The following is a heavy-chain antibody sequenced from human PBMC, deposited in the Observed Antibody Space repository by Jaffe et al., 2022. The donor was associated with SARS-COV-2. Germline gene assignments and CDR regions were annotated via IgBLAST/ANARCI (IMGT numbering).Heavy chain of an antibody. CDR2: IYPGDSDT. J-gene: IGHJ5*02. V-gene: IGHV5-51*01. Sequence: EVQLVQSGAEVKKPGESLKISCQGSGYNFASYWIGWVRQMPGKGLEWMGIIYPGDSDTRYSPTFQGQVTISADKSISTAYLQWSSLKASDTAMYYCARPLVRGVIITSWFDPWGQGTLVTVSS. CDR1: GYNFASYW. D-gene: IGHD3-10*01. CDR3: ARPLVRGVIITSWFDP.